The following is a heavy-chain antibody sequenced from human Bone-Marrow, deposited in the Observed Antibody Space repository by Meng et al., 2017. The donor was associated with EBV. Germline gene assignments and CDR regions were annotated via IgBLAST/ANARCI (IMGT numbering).Heavy chain of an antibody. Sequence: VQVVQSGAEVKQPGSWVKVTCWTSGGTFNSDAVGWVRQAPGQGLEWMGGLIPMSGAPHYAQKFQGRVTITADESTSTHYMDLSNLRSDDTAMYYCASESGRGFTPDYWGQGTLVTVSS. J-gene: IGHJ4*02. CDR1: GGTFNSDA. D-gene: IGHD3-10*01. V-gene: IGHV1-69*01. CDR3: ASESGRGFTPDY. CDR2: LIPMSGAP.